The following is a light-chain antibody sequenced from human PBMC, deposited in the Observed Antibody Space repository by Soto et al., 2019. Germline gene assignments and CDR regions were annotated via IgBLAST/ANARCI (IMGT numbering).Light chain of an antibody. CDR2: DAS. Sequence: EIVFTQSPSTLSLSPGERATLSCRASQSVSSHLAWYQQKPGQSPRLLIYDASNRATGIPARFSGSGSGTDFTLTISSLEPEDFAFYFCQQRSHWPTFGQGTKVDI. J-gene: IGKJ1*01. V-gene: IGKV3-11*01. CDR3: QQRSHWPT. CDR1: QSVSSH.